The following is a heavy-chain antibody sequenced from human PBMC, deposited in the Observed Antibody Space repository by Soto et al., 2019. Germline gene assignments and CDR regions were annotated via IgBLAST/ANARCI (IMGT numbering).Heavy chain of an antibody. V-gene: IGHV3-21*01. Sequence: GGSLRLSCAASGFTFSSYCMNWVRQAPWKGLEWFSTTYSSSSYIYYADSVKGRFTISRDNAKNSLYLQMNSLRAEDTAVDYCARVYGTYGYFDYWGQGSLVPV. CDR3: ARVYGTYGYFDY. CDR2: TYSSSSYI. CDR1: GFTFSSYC. D-gene: IGHD2-8*01. J-gene: IGHJ4*02.